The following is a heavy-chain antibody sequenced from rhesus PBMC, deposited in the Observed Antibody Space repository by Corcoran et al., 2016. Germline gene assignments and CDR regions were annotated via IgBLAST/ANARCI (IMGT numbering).Heavy chain of an antibody. CDR1: GGSISSSNW. CDR2: IRGSSGST. J-gene: IGHJ4*01. V-gene: IGHV4-65*02. CDR3: ASGAAALFDY. Sequence: QVQLQESGPGLVKPSETLSLTCAVSGGSISSSNWWSWIRQPPGEGLEWIGYIRGSSGSTYYNPSLKGRVTISKDTSKNQFSLKLSSVPAADTAVYYCASGAAALFDYWGQGVLVTVSS. D-gene: IGHD6-25*01.